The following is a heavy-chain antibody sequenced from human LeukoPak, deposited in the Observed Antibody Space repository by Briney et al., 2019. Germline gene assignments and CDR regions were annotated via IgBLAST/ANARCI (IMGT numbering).Heavy chain of an antibody. J-gene: IGHJ3*02. CDR3: ARFDSRRAFDI. D-gene: IGHD1-14*01. Sequence: PGGSLRLSCAASGFTFSNYWMSWVRQAPGKGLEWVANINEGGSDKYYADSVKGRFSISRDNAENSLYLQMDSLRVEATAVYYCARFDSRRAFDIWGQGTMVTVSS. CDR2: INEGGSDK. CDR1: GFTFSNYW. V-gene: IGHV3-7*01.